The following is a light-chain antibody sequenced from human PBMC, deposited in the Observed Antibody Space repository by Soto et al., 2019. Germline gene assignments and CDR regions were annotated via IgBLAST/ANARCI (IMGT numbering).Light chain of an antibody. J-gene: IGLJ2*01. Sequence: QSVLTQPASVSGSPGQSITISCTGTSSDVGAYHYVSWYQQHPGKAPKLIIYEVTNRPSGVSNRFSGSKSGNTASLTISGLQAEDEADYYCSSFTSSTLEFGGGTKLTVL. CDR3: SSFTSSTLE. CDR1: SSDVGAYHY. V-gene: IGLV2-14*01. CDR2: EVT.